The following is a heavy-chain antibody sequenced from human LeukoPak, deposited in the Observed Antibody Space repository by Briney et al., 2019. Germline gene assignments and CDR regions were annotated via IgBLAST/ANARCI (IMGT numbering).Heavy chain of an antibody. Sequence: GGSLRLSCAASGFTFSSYAMTWVRQPPGKGLEGVSSITGSTGSTYYADSVKGRFTISRDNSKNTLYLQMNSLRAEDTAVYYCAKRYSGSSGLYNFDYWGQGTLVAVSS. J-gene: IGHJ4*02. D-gene: IGHD1-26*01. CDR1: GFTFSSYA. V-gene: IGHV3-23*01. CDR2: ITGSTGST. CDR3: AKRYSGSSGLYNFDY.